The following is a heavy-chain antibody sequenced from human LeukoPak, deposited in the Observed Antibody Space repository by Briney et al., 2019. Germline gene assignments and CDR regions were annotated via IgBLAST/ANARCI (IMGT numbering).Heavy chain of an antibody. CDR1: GFTFDDYT. J-gene: IGHJ6*02. Sequence: GGSLRLSCAASGFTFDDYTMHWVRQAPGKGLEWVSLISWDGGSTYYADSVKGRFTISRDNSKNSLYLQMNSLRTEDTALYYCAKEGAGYYYYGMDVWGQGTTVTVSS. D-gene: IGHD6-19*01. CDR2: ISWDGGST. CDR3: AKEGAGYYYYGMDV. V-gene: IGHV3-43*01.